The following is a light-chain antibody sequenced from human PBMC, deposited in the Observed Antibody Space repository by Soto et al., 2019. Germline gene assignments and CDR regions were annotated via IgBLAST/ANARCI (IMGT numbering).Light chain of an antibody. CDR2: DAS. CDR1: QSVSSY. V-gene: IGKV3-11*01. Sequence: EIVLTQSPATLSLSPGERATLSCRASQSVSSYLAWYQQKPGQAPRLLIYDASNRATGIPARFSGSGYWTDFTLTIISLEPEDFAVYYGQQLSNCPPWVTFGGGTKVEIK. J-gene: IGKJ4*01. CDR3: QQLSNCPPWVT.